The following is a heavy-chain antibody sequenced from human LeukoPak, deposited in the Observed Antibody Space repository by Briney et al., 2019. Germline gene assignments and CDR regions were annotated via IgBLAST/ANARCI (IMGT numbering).Heavy chain of an antibody. CDR3: ARDLAYYYDRNYD. CDR2: IYWDGST. D-gene: IGHD3-22*01. J-gene: IGHJ4*02. CDR1: GFTVSSSH. V-gene: IGHV3-53*01. Sequence: GGSLRLSCAVSGFTVSSSHMSWVRQAAGKGLEWVSIIYWDGSTYYADSVKGRFTISRDTSKNTLYIQMNSLRAEDTAVYYCARDLAYYYDRNYDWGQGTLVTVSS.